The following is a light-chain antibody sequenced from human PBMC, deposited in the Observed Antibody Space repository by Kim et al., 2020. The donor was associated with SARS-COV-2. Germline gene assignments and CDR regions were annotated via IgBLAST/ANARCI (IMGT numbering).Light chain of an antibody. V-gene: IGKV1-39*01. J-gene: IGKJ1*01. CDR1: QSISSY. CDR3: QQSYSTPRT. CDR2: AAS. Sequence: GDRVTITCRASQSISSYLNWYQQKPGKAPKLLIYAASSLQSGVPSRFSGSGSGTDFTLTISSLQPEDFATYYCQQSYSTPRTFGQGTKVDIK.